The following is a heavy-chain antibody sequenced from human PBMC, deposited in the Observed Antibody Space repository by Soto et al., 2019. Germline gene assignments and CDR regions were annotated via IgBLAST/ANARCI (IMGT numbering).Heavy chain of an antibody. D-gene: IGHD3-9*01. CDR2: IIPILGIA. Sequence: ASVKVSCKASGGTFSSYTISWVRQAPGQGLEWMGRIIPILGIANYAQKFQGRVTMTRNTSISTAYMELSSLRSEDTAVYYCVRALRRTGTDSSYYFDYWGQGTLVTVSS. J-gene: IGHJ4*02. V-gene: IGHV1-69*02. CDR1: GGTFSSYT. CDR3: VRALRRTGTDSSYYFDY.